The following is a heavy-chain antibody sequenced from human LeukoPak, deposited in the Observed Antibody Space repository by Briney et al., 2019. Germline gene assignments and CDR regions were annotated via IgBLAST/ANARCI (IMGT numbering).Heavy chain of an antibody. J-gene: IGHJ3*02. Sequence: GGSLRLSCAASGFTFSSYWMSWVRQAPGKGLEWVANIKQDGSEKYYVDSVKGRFTISRDNAKNSLYLQMNSLRGEDTAVYYCARAPGSSSGAFDIWGQGTMVTVSS. V-gene: IGHV3-7*01. CDR2: IKQDGSEK. CDR1: GFTFSSYW. CDR3: ARAPGSSSGAFDI. D-gene: IGHD3-10*01.